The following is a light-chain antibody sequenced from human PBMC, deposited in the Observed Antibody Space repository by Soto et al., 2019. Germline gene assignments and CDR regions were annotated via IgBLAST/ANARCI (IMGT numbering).Light chain of an antibody. J-gene: IGLJ2*01. CDR1: SSNIGAGYD. CDR3: QPYASSLSGVV. CDR2: GNS. V-gene: IGLV1-40*01. Sequence: QSVLTQPPSVSGAPGQRVTISCTGSSSNIGAGYDVHWYQQLPGTAPKLLIYGNSNRPSGVPDRFSGSKSGTSASLAITGLQAEGEAGYYCQPYASSLSGVVFGGGTMLTVL.